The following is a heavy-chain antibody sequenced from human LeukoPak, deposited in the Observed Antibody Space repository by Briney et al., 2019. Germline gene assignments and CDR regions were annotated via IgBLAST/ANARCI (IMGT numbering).Heavy chain of an antibody. CDR1: GGSISSYY. V-gene: IGHV4-39*01. D-gene: IGHD1-26*01. Sequence: SETLSLTCTLSGGSISSYYWGWIRQHPAEGREGIGIISYSGSTYYTPPLTSRVTISVDTSKNQFSLKVSSVTAADTAVYYCARISRPADRTVGPYYMDVWGKGTTVTVSS. J-gene: IGHJ6*03. CDR2: ISYSGST. CDR3: ARISRPADRTVGPYYMDV.